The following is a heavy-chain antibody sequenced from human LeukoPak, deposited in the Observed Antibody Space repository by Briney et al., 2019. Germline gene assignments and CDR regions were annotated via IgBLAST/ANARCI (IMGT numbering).Heavy chain of an antibody. V-gene: IGHV3-48*03. J-gene: IGHJ4*02. Sequence: GGSLRLSCAASGFTFSSYEMNWVRQAPGKGLEWVSYIRSGGSAIYYADSVKGRFTISRDNAKSSLYLQVNSLRAEDTAVYFCARDLRRLQFTPEGADYWGQGTLVTVSS. D-gene: IGHD4-11*01. CDR1: GFTFSSYE. CDR2: IRSGGSAI. CDR3: ARDLRRLQFTPEGADY.